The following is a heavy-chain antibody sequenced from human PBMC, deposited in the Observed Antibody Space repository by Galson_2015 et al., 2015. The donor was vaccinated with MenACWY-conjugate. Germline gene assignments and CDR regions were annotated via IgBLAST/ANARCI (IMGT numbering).Heavy chain of an antibody. J-gene: IGHJ4*02. V-gene: IGHV3-23*01. CDR1: GFTFNNYA. Sequence: SLRLSCAASGFTFNNYAMNWVRQVPGKGLEWVSVIGNSGGSTSYADSVKGRLTISRDNSKNTLYLQMNSLRAEDTAVYYCAKGVWGTFDYGGQGTLVTVSS. CDR3: AKGVWGTFDY. D-gene: IGHD3-16*01. CDR2: IGNSGGST.